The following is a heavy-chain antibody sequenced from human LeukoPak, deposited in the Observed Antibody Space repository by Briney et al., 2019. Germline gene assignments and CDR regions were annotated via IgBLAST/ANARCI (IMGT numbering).Heavy chain of an antibody. CDR2: IWNDGSNK. D-gene: IGHD3-10*01. J-gene: IGHJ4*02. CDR3: ARASGPFDY. CDR1: GFTSSIYG. Sequence: GGSLRLSCAASGFTSSIYGMHWVRQAPGKGLEWVAVIWNDGSNKYYADSVKGRFTISRDNSKSTLFLQMNSLRVEDTAVYSCARASGPFDYWGQGTLVTVSS. V-gene: IGHV3-33*01.